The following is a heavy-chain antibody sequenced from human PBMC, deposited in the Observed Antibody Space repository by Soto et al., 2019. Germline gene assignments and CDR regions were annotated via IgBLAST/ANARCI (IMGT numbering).Heavy chain of an antibody. D-gene: IGHD4-17*01. CDR3: AKDHLPSTVTTPGY. Sequence: QVQLVESGGGVVQPGRSLRLSCAASGFTFSTYGMHWVRQAPGKGLEWVAVMSYDGNNKYYADSVKGRFIISRDNSKNTLFLQMNSLRAADTAVYYCAKDHLPSTVTTPGYWGQGTLVTVSS. CDR1: GFTFSTYG. J-gene: IGHJ4*02. CDR2: MSYDGNNK. V-gene: IGHV3-30*18.